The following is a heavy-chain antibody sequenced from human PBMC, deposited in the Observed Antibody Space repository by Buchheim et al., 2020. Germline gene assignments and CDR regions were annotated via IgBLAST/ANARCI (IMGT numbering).Heavy chain of an antibody. CDR1: GYSISSGYY. CDR3: AREGSSGWYL. CDR2: IYHSGST. Sequence: QVQLQESGPGLVKPSETLSLTCTVSGYSISSGYYWGWIRQPPGKGLEWIGSIYHSGSTYYNPSPKSRVTISVDTSKNQFSLKLSSVTAADTAVYYCAREGSSGWYLGGQGTL. D-gene: IGHD6-19*01. J-gene: IGHJ4*02. V-gene: IGHV4-38-2*02.